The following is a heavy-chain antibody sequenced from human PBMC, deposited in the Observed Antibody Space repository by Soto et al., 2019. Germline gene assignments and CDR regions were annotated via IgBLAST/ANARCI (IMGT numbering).Heavy chain of an antibody. V-gene: IGHV1-8*01. CDR3: AREVVDGASLWLDP. D-gene: IGHD3-10*01. CDR2: MNAKVAAT. J-gene: IGHJ5*02. CDR1: GFTFSSND. Sequence: ASVKVSCKASGFTFSSNDINWVRQAPGQGLQWMGWMNAKVAATDSPQRFKGRVTMTWNASISTAYMELSDLKSDGTAVYFCAREVVDGASLWLDPWGQGTLVTVSS.